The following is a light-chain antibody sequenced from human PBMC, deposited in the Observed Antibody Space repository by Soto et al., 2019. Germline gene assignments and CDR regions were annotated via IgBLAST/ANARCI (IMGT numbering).Light chain of an antibody. V-gene: IGKV1-27*01. J-gene: IGKJ3*01. CDR1: HDISNY. CDR3: QRYNSAPFT. Sequence: IQMTQSPSSLSASVGDRVTITCRARHDISNYLAWYQQKPGKLPKLLIYAASTLQSGAPSRFSGSGSGTDFTLTISSPQPKAVATYYCQRYNSAPFTFGPGINVDL. CDR2: AAS.